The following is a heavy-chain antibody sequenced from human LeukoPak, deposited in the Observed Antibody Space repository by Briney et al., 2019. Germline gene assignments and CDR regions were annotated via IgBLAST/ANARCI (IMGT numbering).Heavy chain of an antibody. CDR3: ARDSPYDSGTSKPYYYYYGMDV. Sequence: ASVKVSCKASGYTFTSYGISWVRQAPGQGLEWMGWISAYNGNTNYAQKLQGRVTMTTDTSTSTAYMELRSLRSDDTAVYYCARDSPYDSGTSKPYYYYYGMDVWGQGTTVTVSS. J-gene: IGHJ6*02. CDR1: GYTFTSYG. D-gene: IGHD3-10*01. V-gene: IGHV1-18*01. CDR2: ISAYNGNT.